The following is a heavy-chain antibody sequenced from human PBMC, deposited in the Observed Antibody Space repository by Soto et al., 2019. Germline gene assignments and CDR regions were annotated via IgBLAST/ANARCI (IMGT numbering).Heavy chain of an antibody. Sequence: PLRLSCTSSGFAFRGCSITWLRQAPGTGFGCVSYISSSGSTIYYADSVKGRFTISRDNAKNSLYLQMNSLRAEDTAVYYCARERVVPAAHGVRPYYYYYGMDVWGQGTTVRVSS. CDR1: GFAFRGCS. CDR3: ARERVVPAAHGVRPYYYYYGMDV. V-gene: IGHV3-11*01. J-gene: IGHJ6*02. D-gene: IGHD2-2*01. CDR2: ISSSGSTI.